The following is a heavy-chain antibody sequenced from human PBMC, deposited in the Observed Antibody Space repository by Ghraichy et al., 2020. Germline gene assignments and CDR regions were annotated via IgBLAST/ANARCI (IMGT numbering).Heavy chain of an antibody. J-gene: IGHJ4*02. Sequence: GGSLRLSCAASGFTFSSYAMSWVRQAPGKGLEWVSAISGSGGSTYYADSVKGRFTISRDNSKNTLYLQMNSLRAEDTAVYYCAKVQGDMVRGVIITRNYFDYCGQGTLVTVSS. CDR3: AKVQGDMVRGVIITRNYFDY. CDR2: ISGSGGST. D-gene: IGHD3-10*01. V-gene: IGHV3-23*01. CDR1: GFTFSSYA.